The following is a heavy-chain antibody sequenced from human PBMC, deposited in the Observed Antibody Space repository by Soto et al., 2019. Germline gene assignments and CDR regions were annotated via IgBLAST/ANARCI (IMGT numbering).Heavy chain of an antibody. CDR2: TYSGGTT. V-gene: IGHV3-66*01. CDR3: ARDLNY. Sequence: GGSLRLSCAASGFTISTNYMSWVRQAPGKGLEWISITYSGGTTYNADSVKGRFTISTDNSKNTLHLQMNSLRAEDTAVYYCARDLNYWDQGTLVTVSS. J-gene: IGHJ4*02. CDR1: GFTISTNY.